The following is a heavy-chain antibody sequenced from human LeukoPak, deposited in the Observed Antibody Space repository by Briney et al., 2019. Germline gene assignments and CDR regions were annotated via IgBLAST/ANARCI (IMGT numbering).Heavy chain of an antibody. CDR3: ARAMGAVAGTGKDYYYGMDV. J-gene: IGHJ6*04. CDR2: ISYDGSNK. D-gene: IGHD6-19*01. Sequence: GGSLRLSCAASGFTCSSYAMHWVRQAPGKGLEWVAVISYDGSNKYYADSVKGRFTISRDNSKNTLYLQMNSLRAEDTAVYYCARAMGAVAGTGKDYYYGMDVWGKGTTVTVSS. CDR1: GFTCSSYA. V-gene: IGHV3-30*04.